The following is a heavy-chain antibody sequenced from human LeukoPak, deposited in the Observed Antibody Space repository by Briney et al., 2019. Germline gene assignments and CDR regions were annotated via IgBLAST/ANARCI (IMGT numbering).Heavy chain of an antibody. CDR2: IYYSGST. V-gene: IGHV4-59*01. J-gene: IGHJ6*02. CDR1: GGSISSYY. Sequence: PSQTLSLTCSVSGGSISSYYWSWIRQPPGKGLEWIGYIYYSGSTNYNSSLKSRVTISVDTSKNQFSLKLSSVTAADTAVYYCARGSGYYDSSGYFPRVSYYYYYGMDVWGQGTTVTVSS. D-gene: IGHD3-22*01. CDR3: ARGSGYYDSSGYFPRVSYYYYYGMDV.